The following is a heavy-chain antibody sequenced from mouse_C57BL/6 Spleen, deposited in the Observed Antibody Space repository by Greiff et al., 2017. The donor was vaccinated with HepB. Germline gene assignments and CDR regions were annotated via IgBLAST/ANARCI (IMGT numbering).Heavy chain of an antibody. Sequence: QVQLQQPGAELVKPGASVKMSCKASGYTFTSYWITWVKQRPGQGLEWIGDIDPGSGSTNYNEKFKSKATLTVDTSSSTAYMQLSSLTSEDSAVYYFAKIDYDYDGRDYWSQGTTLTVS. CDR1: GYTFTSYW. V-gene: IGHV1-55*01. CDR2: IDPGSGST. CDR3: AKIDYDYDGRDY. D-gene: IGHD2-4*01. J-gene: IGHJ2*01.